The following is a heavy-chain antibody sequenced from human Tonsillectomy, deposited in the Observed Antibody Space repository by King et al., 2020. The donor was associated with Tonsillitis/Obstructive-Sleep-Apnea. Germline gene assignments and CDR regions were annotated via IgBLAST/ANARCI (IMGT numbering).Heavy chain of an antibody. Sequence: VQLVESGAEVKKPGSSVKFSCKASGGTFSSYAISWVRQAPGQGLEWMGGIIPIFGTANYAQKFQGRVTITADESTSTGYMELSSLRSEDTAVYYCARDRSSSWYQFDYWGQGTLVTVSS. D-gene: IGHD6-13*01. CDR2: IIPIFGTA. CDR3: ARDRSSSWYQFDY. CDR1: GGTFSSYA. V-gene: IGHV1-69*01. J-gene: IGHJ4*02.